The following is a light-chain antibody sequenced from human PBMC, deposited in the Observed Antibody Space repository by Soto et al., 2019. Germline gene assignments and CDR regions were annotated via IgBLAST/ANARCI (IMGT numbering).Light chain of an antibody. CDR1: XSVSSY. V-gene: IGKV3-11*01. CDR3: QQRSNWPPIT. Sequence: EIVLTQSPATLSLXXGXXAXLSCRAXXSVSSYLAWYQQKPGQAPRLLIYDASNRATGIPARFSGSGSGTDFTLTISSLEPEDFAVYYCQQRSNWPPITFGQGTRLEIK. CDR2: DAS. J-gene: IGKJ5*01.